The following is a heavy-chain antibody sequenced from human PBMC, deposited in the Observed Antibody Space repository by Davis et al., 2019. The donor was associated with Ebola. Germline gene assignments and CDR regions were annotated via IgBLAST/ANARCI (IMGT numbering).Heavy chain of an antibody. D-gene: IGHD2-2*01. CDR1: GFTFSDYY. CDR3: ARTRESGMDV. V-gene: IGHV3-11*06. J-gene: IGHJ6*02. Sequence: GGSLRLSCAASGFTFSDYYMSWIRQAPGKGLEWVSYISSSSSYINYADSVKGRFTISRDNAKNSLYLQMNSLRAEDTAVYYCARTRESGMDVWGQGTTVTVSS. CDR2: ISSSSSYI.